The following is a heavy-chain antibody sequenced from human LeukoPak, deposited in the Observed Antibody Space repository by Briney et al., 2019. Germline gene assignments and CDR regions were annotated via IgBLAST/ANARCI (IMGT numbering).Heavy chain of an antibody. J-gene: IGHJ4*02. V-gene: IGHV1-2*02. CDR1: GYTFTGYY. D-gene: IGHD3-10*01. CDR2: INPNSGGT. CDR3: ARPSSGSYSRDGFDY. Sequence: SVKVSCKASGYTFTGYYMHWVRQAPGQGLEWMGWINPNSGGTNSAQKFQGRVTMTRDTSISTAYMELSSLRSDDTAVYYCARPSSGSYSRDGFDYWGQGTLVTVSS.